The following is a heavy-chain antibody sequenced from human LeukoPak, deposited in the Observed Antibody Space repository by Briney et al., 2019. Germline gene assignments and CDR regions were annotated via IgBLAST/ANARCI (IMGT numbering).Heavy chain of an antibody. D-gene: IGHD3-22*01. Sequence: PGGSLRLSCAASGFTFDDYTMHWVRQAPGKGLEWVSLISWDGGSTYYADSVKGRFTISRDNAKNSLYLQMNSLRAEDTAVYYCARDRSSSGYYYYYYMDVWGKGTTVTVSS. CDR2: ISWDGGST. J-gene: IGHJ6*03. V-gene: IGHV3-43*01. CDR1: GFTFDDYT. CDR3: ARDRSSSGYYYYYYMDV.